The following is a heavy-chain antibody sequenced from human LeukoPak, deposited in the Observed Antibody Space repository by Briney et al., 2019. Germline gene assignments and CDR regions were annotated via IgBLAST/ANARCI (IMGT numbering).Heavy chain of an antibody. CDR1: RYTFTSYD. V-gene: IGHV1-8*01. Sequence: ASVKVSCKASRYTFTSYDINWVRQATGQGLEWMGWMNPNSGNTGYAQKFQGRVTMTRNTSISTAYMELSSLRSEDTAVYYCARLMVITTDYFDYWGQGTLVTVSS. D-gene: IGHD3-22*01. J-gene: IGHJ4*02. CDR2: MNPNSGNT. CDR3: ARLMVITTDYFDY.